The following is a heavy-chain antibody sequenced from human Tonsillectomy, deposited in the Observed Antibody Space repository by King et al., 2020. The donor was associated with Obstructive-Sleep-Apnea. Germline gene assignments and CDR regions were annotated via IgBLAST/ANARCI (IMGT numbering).Heavy chain of an antibody. CDR2: IFSNDDK. V-gene: IGHV2-26*01. J-gene: IGHJ4*02. CDR1: GFSLSRAKMG. CDR3: ARLEYTNYVDS. D-gene: IGHD2-8*01. Sequence: TLKESGPVLVKPTETLTLTCSVSGFSLSRAKMGVSWIRQPPGKALEWLAHIFSNDDKYYKSSLRSRLTISKDTSKSQVVLTMTSMDPVDTATYYCARLEYTNYVDSWGQGTLVTVSS.